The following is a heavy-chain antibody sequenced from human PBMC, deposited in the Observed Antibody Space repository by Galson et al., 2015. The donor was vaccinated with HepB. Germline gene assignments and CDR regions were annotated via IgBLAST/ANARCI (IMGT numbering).Heavy chain of an antibody. CDR3: ARDRKHLPGIAAAGRRVGRDYYYGMDV. V-gene: IGHV3-7*01. D-gene: IGHD6-13*01. CDR2: IKQDGSEK. CDR1: GFTFSSYW. J-gene: IGHJ6*02. Sequence: SLRLSCAASGFTFSSYWMSWVRQAPGKGLEWVANIKQDGSEKYYVDSVKGRFTISRDNAKNSLYLQMNSLRAEDTAVYYCARDRKHLPGIAAAGRRVGRDYYYGMDVWGQGTTVTVSS.